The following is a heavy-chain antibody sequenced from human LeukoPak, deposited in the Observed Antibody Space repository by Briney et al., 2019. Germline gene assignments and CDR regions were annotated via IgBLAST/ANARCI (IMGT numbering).Heavy chain of an antibody. Sequence: GGSLRLSCAASGFAFSSYWMHWVRQAPGKGLVWVSRINSDGSSTSYADSVKGRFTISRDNAKNTLYLQMNSLRAEDTAVYYCARVWDGYSPFDYWGQGTLVTASS. CDR3: ARVWDGYSPFDY. V-gene: IGHV3-74*01. D-gene: IGHD5-24*01. CDR2: INSDGSST. CDR1: GFAFSSYW. J-gene: IGHJ4*02.